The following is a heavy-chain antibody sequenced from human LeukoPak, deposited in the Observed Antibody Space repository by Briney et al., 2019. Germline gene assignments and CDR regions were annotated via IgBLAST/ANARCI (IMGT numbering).Heavy chain of an antibody. D-gene: IGHD4-11*01. CDR1: GGSISSGANY. CDR2: ISHSESA. CDR3: ARDGGTTSNRSHDTFAI. J-gene: IGHJ3*02. V-gene: IGHV4-30-2*01. Sequence: SETLSLTCTVSGGSISSGANYWSWIRQPPGRGLEWIGYISHSESAYYSPSLESRITIAVDRSKNQFSLKLKSVTAADTAIYYCARDGGTTSNRSHDTFAIWGQGTMVAVSS.